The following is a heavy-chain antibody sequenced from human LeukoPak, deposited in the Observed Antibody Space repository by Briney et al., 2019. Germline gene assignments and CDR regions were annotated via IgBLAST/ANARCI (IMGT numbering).Heavy chain of an antibody. CDR2: IKQDGSEK. D-gene: IGHD1-20*01. J-gene: IGHJ5*02. CDR3: ARYALTGSRWLDP. Sequence: PGGSLRLSCAASGFTFSRYWMSWVRQAPGKGLEWVAHIKQDGSEKYCVDSVRGRFIISRDNANNSLYLQMNSLRGEDTAIYYCARYALTGSRWLDPWGQGTLVTVSS. V-gene: IGHV3-7*01. CDR1: GFTFSRYW.